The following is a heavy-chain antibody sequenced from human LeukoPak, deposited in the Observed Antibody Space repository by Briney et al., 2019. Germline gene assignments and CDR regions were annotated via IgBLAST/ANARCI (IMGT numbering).Heavy chain of an antibody. J-gene: IGHJ4*02. CDR3: ARYSVDYGPCFPDF. Sequence: GASVKVSCKTSGYTFTGYYVNWVRQAPGQGLEWMGWVNPDNGGTHFSQKFQGRVTMTRDTSISTAYMELNRLTSDDTAVYYCARYSVDYGPCFPDFWGQETLVTVSS. CDR1: GYTFTGYY. CDR2: VNPDNGGT. D-gene: IGHD3-16*01. V-gene: IGHV1-2*02.